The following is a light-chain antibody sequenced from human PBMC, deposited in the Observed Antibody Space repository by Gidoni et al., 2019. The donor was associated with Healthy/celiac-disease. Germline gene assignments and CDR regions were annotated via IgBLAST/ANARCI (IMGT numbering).Light chain of an antibody. CDR1: SSNIGSNY. J-gene: IGLJ3*02. Sequence: QSVLTQPPSSSVTPGQRVTISCSGSSSNIGSNYVYWYQPLPGTAPKLLIYRNNQRPSGVPDRFSGSMSGTSASLAISVLLYEDEADYYCAAWDDSLSAWVFGGGTKLTVL. CDR3: AAWDDSLSAWV. CDR2: RNN. V-gene: IGLV1-47*01.